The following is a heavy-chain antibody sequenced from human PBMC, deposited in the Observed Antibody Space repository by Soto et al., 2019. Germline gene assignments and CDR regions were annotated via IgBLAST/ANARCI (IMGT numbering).Heavy chain of an antibody. Sequence: QVQLVQSGAEVKKPGSSVKVSCKASGGTFSSYAISWVRQAPGQGLEWMGGIIPIFGTANYAQKFQGRVTITADESANTAYMELSSLRSEDTAVYYCATVEYSSSGYYYGMDVWGQGTTVTVSS. CDR1: GGTFSSYA. D-gene: IGHD6-6*01. V-gene: IGHV1-69*12. CDR2: IIPIFGTA. CDR3: ATVEYSSSGYYYGMDV. J-gene: IGHJ6*02.